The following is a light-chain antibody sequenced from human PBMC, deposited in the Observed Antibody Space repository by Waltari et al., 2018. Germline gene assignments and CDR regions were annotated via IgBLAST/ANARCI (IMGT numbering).Light chain of an antibody. CDR2: DAS. CDR3: QQYGSSPPWS. V-gene: IGKV3D-20*01. CDR1: QSVSNSY. J-gene: IGKJ2*01. Sequence: EMALTQSPATLSLSPGERATLSCGASQSVSNSYLAWYQQNPGLAPRLLIYDASSSATGIPDRFSGSGSGTDFTVSISRLEPEDFAVYYCQQYGSSPPWSFGQGTKLEIK.